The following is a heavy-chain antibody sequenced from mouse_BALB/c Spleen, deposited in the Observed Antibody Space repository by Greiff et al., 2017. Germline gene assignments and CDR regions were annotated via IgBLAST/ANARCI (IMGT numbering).Heavy chain of an antibody. CDR2: IYYSGTI. CDR1: GISITTGNYR. D-gene: IGHD2-1*01. CDR3: ARNGNHYWYFDV. J-gene: IGHJ1*01. Sequence: EVMLVESGPGLVKPSQTVSLTCTVTGISITTGNYRWSWIRQFPGNKLEWIGYIYYSGTITYNPSLTSRTTITRDTSKNQFFLEMNSLTAEDTATYYCARNGNHYWYFDVWGAGTTVTVSS. V-gene: IGHV3-5*02.